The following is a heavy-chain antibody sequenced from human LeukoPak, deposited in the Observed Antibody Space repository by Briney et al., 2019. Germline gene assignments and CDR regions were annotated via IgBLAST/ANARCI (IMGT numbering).Heavy chain of an antibody. J-gene: IGHJ3*02. CDR3: ARDLAPYGSSWYDAWCAFDI. Sequence: GASVKVSCKASGYTFTGYYMHWVRQAPGQGLEWMGWINPNSGGTNYAQKFQGRVTMTRDTSISTAYMELSRLRSDDTAVYYCARDLAPYGSSWYDAWCAFDIWGQGTMVTVSS. D-gene: IGHD6-13*01. V-gene: IGHV1-2*02. CDR2: INPNSGGT. CDR1: GYTFTGYY.